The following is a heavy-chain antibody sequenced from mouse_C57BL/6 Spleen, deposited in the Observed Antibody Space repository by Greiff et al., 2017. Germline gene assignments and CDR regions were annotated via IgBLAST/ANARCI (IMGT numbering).Heavy chain of an antibody. Sequence: QVQLPQPGAELVKPGASVKLSCKASGYTFTSYWMHWVKQRPGQGLEWIGMIHPNSGSTNYNEKFKSKATLTVDKSSSTAYMQLSSLTSEDSAVYYCARGGLRRDYFDYWGQGTTLTVSS. J-gene: IGHJ2*01. CDR1: GYTFTSYW. D-gene: IGHD2-4*01. V-gene: IGHV1-64*01. CDR2: IHPNSGST. CDR3: ARGGLRRDYFDY.